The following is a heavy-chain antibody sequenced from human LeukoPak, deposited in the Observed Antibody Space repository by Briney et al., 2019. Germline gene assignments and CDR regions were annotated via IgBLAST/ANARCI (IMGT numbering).Heavy chain of an antibody. D-gene: IGHD6-13*01. CDR2: IYHSGST. V-gene: IGHV4-38-2*02. Sequence: SEALSLTCTVSGYSISSGYYWGWIRQPPGKGLEWIGSIYHSGSTYYNPSLKSRVTISVDTSKNQFSLKLSSVTAADTAVYYCARAGYSSSWEWFDPWGQGTLVTVSS. CDR3: ARAGYSSSWEWFDP. CDR1: GYSISSGYY. J-gene: IGHJ5*02.